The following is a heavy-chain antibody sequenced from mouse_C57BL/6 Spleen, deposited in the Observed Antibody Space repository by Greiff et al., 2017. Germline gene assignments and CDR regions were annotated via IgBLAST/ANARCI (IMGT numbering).Heavy chain of an antibody. V-gene: IGHV5-9*01. CDR1: GFTFSSYT. CDR3: ARQKDYGNLYYAMDY. CDR2: LSGGGGNT. J-gene: IGHJ4*01. Sequence: EVQVVESGGGLVKPGGSLKLSCAASGFTFSSYTMSWVRQTPEKRLEWVATLSGGGGNTYYPDSVKGRFTISRDNAKNTLYLQMSSLRSEDTALYYCARQKDYGNLYYAMDYWGQGTSVTVSS. D-gene: IGHD2-1*01.